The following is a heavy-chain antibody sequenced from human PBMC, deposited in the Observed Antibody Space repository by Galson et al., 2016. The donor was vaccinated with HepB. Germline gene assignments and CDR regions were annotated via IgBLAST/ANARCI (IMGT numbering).Heavy chain of an antibody. CDR3: AKDKNTAVESFYSGMDV. D-gene: IGHD5-18*01. V-gene: IGHV3-43*01. CDR1: GFTFDDYT. Sequence: SLRLSCAASGFTFDDYTMHWVRQAPGKGLEWVSLISWDGVTTYYADSLRGRFTISRDNSKNSLYLQMNSLTTEDTALYYCAKDKNTAVESFYSGMDVWGQGTTVTV. J-gene: IGHJ6*02. CDR2: ISWDGVTT.